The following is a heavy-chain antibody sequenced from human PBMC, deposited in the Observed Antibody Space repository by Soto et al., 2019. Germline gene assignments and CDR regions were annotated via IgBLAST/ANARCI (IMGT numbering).Heavy chain of an antibody. Sequence: GGSLRLSCAASGFTFSSYAMHWVRQAPGKGLEWVAVISYDGSNKYYADSVKGRFTISRDNSKNTLYLQRNSLRAEDTAVYYCARDLVVYDILTGYDYWGQGTLVTVSS. CDR3: ARDLVVYDILTGYDY. CDR2: ISYDGSNK. CDR1: GFTFSSYA. D-gene: IGHD3-9*01. J-gene: IGHJ4*02. V-gene: IGHV3-30-3*01.